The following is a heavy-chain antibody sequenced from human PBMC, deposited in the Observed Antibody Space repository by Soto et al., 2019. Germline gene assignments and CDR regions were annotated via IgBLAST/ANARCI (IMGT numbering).Heavy chain of an antibody. CDR2: ISINGGST. D-gene: IGHD3-22*01. CDR3: VKGEYYYDSSGYYPFDY. V-gene: IGHV3-64D*06. J-gene: IGHJ4*02. Sequence: GGSLRLSCSASGFTFSIYAMHWVRQAPGKGPEYVSSISINGGSTHYADSVKGRFTISRDNSKNTQYLQMSSLRADDTALYYCVKGEYYYDSSGYYPFDYWGQGTLVTV. CDR1: GFTFSIYA.